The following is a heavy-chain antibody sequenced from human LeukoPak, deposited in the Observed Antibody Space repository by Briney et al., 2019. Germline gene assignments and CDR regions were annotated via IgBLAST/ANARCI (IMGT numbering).Heavy chain of an antibody. CDR3: AREASPRWLQRRYYFEY. J-gene: IGHJ4*02. CDR1: GGTFSSYA. Sequence: SVKVSCKASGGTFSSYAISWVRQAPGQGLEWMGGIIPIFGTANYAQKFQGRVTITADESTSTAYMELSSLRSEDTAVYYCAREASPRWLQRRYYFEYWGQGTLVTVSS. V-gene: IGHV1-69*13. D-gene: IGHD5-24*01. CDR2: IIPIFGTA.